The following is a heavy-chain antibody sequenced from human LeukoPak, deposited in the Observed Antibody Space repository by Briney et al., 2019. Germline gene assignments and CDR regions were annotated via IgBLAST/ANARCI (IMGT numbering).Heavy chain of an antibody. CDR2: IYTSGST. Sequence: PSQTLSLTCTVSGGSISSGSYYWSWIRQPAGKGLEWIGRIYTSGSTNYNPSLKSRVTISVDTSKNQFSLKLSSVTAADTAVCYCARAVPVVIPFGIWGQGTMVTVSS. D-gene: IGHD3-22*01. V-gene: IGHV4-61*02. CDR1: GGSISSGSYY. J-gene: IGHJ3*02. CDR3: ARAVPVVIPFGI.